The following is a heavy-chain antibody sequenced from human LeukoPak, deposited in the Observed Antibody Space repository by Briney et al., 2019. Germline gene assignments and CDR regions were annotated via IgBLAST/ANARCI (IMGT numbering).Heavy chain of an antibody. J-gene: IGHJ5*01. Sequence: GGSLRLSCAASGFTFSSYGMHWVRQDPGKGLEWVAFMRYGESDTYYKDSVKGRFTISRDNSKNTLYLQMNSLTPEDTAVYYCAKDWSTTKPNWFNSWGQGTLVTVSS. CDR2: MRYGESDT. D-gene: IGHD2/OR15-2a*01. CDR3: AKDWSTTKPNWFNS. CDR1: GFTFSSYG. V-gene: IGHV3-30*02.